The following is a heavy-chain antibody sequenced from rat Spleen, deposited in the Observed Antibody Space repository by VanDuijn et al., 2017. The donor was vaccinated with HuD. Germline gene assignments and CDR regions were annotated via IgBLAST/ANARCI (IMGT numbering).Heavy chain of an antibody. Sequence: EVKLVESGGGLVQPGRSLKLSCAASGFTFSDYYMAWVRQAPKKGLEWVASISYEGSSSYYGDSVKGRFTISRDNEKSTLYLQMNSLRSEDTATYYCARPDSSLYVMDAWGQGASVTVSS. CDR2: ISYEGSSS. V-gene: IGHV5-22*01. D-gene: IGHD1-2*01. CDR1: GFTFSDYY. CDR3: ARPDSSLYVMDA. J-gene: IGHJ4*01.